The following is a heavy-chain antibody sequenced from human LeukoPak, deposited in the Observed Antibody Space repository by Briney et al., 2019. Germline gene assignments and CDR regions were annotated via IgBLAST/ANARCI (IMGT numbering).Heavy chain of an antibody. V-gene: IGHV4-59*01. J-gene: IGHJ4*02. Sequence: SETLSLTCTVSGGSINTYFWTWIRQPPGKGLEWIGFVYYSASTNYNPSLKSRVTISVDTSKKQFSLRLSPVTTAETAVYYCARGIMTTVPTFDSWGQGTLVTVSS. D-gene: IGHD4-17*01. CDR3: ARGIMTTVPTFDS. CDR2: VYYSAST. CDR1: GGSINTYF.